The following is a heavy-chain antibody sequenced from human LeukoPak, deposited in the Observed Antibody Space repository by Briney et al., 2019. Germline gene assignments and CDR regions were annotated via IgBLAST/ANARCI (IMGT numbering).Heavy chain of an antibody. Sequence: ASVKVSCKASGYTFTGYYMHWVRQAPGQGLEWMGWINPNSGGTNYAQKFQGRVTMTRDTSISTAYMELSRLRSDDTAVYYCARLRLARSGGDYDRDYYFDYWGQGTLVTVSS. D-gene: IGHD2-21*02. CDR1: GYTFTGYY. J-gene: IGHJ4*02. V-gene: IGHV1-2*02. CDR2: INPNSGGT. CDR3: ARLRLARSGGDYDRDYYFDY.